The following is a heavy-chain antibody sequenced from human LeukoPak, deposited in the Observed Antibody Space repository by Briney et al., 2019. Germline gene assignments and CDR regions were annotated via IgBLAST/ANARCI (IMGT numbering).Heavy chain of an antibody. CDR1: GGSISSGDYY. D-gene: IGHD2-2*02. V-gene: IGHV4-30-4*01. CDR3: ARRCSSTSCYRINWFDP. Sequence: SQTLSLTCTVSGGSISSGDYYWSWIRQPPGKGLEWIGYIYYSGSTYYNPSLKSRVTISVDTSKNQFSLKLSSVTAADTAVYYCARRCSSTSCYRINWFDPWGQGTLVTVSS. J-gene: IGHJ5*02. CDR2: IYYSGST.